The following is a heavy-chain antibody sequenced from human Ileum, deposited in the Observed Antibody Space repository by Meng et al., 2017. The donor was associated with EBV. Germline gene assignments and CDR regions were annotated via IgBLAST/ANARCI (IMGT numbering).Heavy chain of an antibody. J-gene: IGHJ4*02. V-gene: IGHV4-34*01. CDR1: GGSFSGYY. CDR3: ARGRGYGDYGSLY. Sequence: HQEWGPGLLKPLEALSPTSLVHGGSFSGYYWSWIRQPPGKGLEWIGEINHSGSTNYNPSLKSRVTISVDTSKNQFSLKLSSVTAADTAVYYCARGRGYGDYGSLYWGQGTLVTVSS. D-gene: IGHD4-17*01. CDR2: INHSGST.